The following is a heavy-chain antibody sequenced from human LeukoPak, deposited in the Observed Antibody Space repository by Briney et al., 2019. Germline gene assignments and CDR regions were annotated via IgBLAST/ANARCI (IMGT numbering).Heavy chain of an antibody. CDR3: ARGRDNYYFGMDV. Sequence: GGSLRLSCAASGFIFGNYNINWVRQAPGKGLEWVSYISRSSSTIYYADSVKGRFTISRDNAKNSLYLQMNSLRAEDTAVYYCARGRDNYYFGMDVWGQGTTVTVSS. CDR2: ISRSSSTI. V-gene: IGHV3-48*01. CDR1: GFIFGNYN. D-gene: IGHD3-9*01. J-gene: IGHJ6*02.